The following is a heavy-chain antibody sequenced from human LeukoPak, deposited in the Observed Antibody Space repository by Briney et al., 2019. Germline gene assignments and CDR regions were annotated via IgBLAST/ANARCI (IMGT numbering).Heavy chain of an antibody. V-gene: IGHV4-30-4*01. D-gene: IGHD3-10*01. CDR1: GGSISSGDYY. J-gene: IGHJ5*02. CDR2: IYYSGST. Sequence: SETLSLTCTVSGGSISSGDYYWSWIRQPPGKGLEWIGYIYYSGSTYYNPSLKSRVTISVDTSKNQFSLKLSSVTAADTAVYYCAGGHLGVRVFDPWGQGTLVTVSS. CDR3: AGGHLGVRVFDP.